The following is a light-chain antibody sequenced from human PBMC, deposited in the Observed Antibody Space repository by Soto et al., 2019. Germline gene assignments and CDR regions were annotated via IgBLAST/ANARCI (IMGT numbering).Light chain of an antibody. CDR2: DTS. J-gene: IGKJ1*01. V-gene: IGKV3-20*01. CDR3: HQAYSSPRT. Sequence: ETVLTQSPGTLSLSPGERATVSCRASQSVGGSSLAWYQQRPGQAPRLLIYDTSKRATGIPDRFSGSGSGTDFTLTISSLQPEDFASYYCHQAYSSPRTFGQGTKVDIK. CDR1: QSVGGSS.